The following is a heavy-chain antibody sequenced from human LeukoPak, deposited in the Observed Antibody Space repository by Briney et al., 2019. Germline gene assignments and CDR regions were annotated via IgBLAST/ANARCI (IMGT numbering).Heavy chain of an antibody. V-gene: IGHV3-7*01. Sequence: GGSLRLSCAASGFTFSSYWMSWVRQAPGKGLEWVANIKQDGSEKYYVDSVKGRFTISRDNAKNSLYLQMNSLRAEDAAVYNCAREECSGGSCYIDYWGQGTLVTVSS. CDR2: IKQDGSEK. CDR1: GFTFSSYW. CDR3: AREECSGGSCYIDY. D-gene: IGHD2-15*01. J-gene: IGHJ4*02.